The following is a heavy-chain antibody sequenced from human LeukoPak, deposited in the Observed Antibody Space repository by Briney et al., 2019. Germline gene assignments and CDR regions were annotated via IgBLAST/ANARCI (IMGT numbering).Heavy chain of an antibody. Sequence: SETLSLTCTVSGGSISSYYWSWIRQPPGKGLEWIGYIYYSGSTNYNPSLKSRVTISVDTSKNQFSLKLSSVTAADTAVYYCARHPRGSDYGDSSGDYYYYMDVWGKGTTVTISS. CDR2: IYYSGST. V-gene: IGHV4-59*08. CDR3: ARHPRGSDYGDSSGDYYYYMDV. D-gene: IGHD4-17*01. J-gene: IGHJ6*03. CDR1: GGSISSYY.